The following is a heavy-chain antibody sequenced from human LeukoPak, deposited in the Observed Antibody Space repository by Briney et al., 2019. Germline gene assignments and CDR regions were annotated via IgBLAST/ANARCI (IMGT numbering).Heavy chain of an antibody. Sequence: SETLSLTCAVYGGSFSGYYWSWTRQPPGKGLEWIGEINHSGSTNYNPSLKSRVTISVDTSKNQFSLKLSSVTAADTAVYYCARERAAPGWFDPWGQGTLVTVSS. J-gene: IGHJ5*02. CDR3: ARERAAPGWFDP. CDR1: GGSFSGYY. CDR2: INHSGST. D-gene: IGHD6-25*01. V-gene: IGHV4-34*01.